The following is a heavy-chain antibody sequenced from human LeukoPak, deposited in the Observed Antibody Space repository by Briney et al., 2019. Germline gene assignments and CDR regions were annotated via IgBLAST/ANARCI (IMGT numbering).Heavy chain of an antibody. Sequence: GGSLRLSCAASGFIFSSYNMNWVRQAPGKGLEWVSSISRSSTYIYYADSVKGRFTVSRDNAKNSLYLQMNGLRAEDTAIYYCARDDYGDHPEPPLSDNAFDIWGQGTMVTVSS. CDR2: ISRSSTYI. V-gene: IGHV3-21*01. CDR3: ARDDYGDHPEPPLSDNAFDI. CDR1: GFIFSSYN. J-gene: IGHJ3*02. D-gene: IGHD4-17*01.